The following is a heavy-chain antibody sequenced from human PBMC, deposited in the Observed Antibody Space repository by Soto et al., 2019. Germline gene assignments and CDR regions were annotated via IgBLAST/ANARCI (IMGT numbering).Heavy chain of an antibody. V-gene: IGHV3-23*01. J-gene: IGHJ4*02. CDR1: GFAFSDYA. CDR3: ARGYSGSYSTPYYFDY. D-gene: IGHD1-26*01. Sequence: EVQLLESGGGSIQPGGSLRLSCAASGFAFSDYAMNWVRQAPGKGLEWVSAISGGAGDTYYADSVKGRFTISRDNSKNTLYLQMKSLRAEDTAIYYCARGYSGSYSTPYYFDYWGRGTLVTVSS. CDR2: ISGGAGDT.